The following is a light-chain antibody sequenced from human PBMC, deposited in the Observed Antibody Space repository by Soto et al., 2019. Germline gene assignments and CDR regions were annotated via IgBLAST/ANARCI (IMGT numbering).Light chain of an antibody. Sequence: EIVLTQSPGTLSLSPGERVTLSCRTSQSVNNNYLAWYQQKPGQAPRLLIYGASSRATGIPDRFSGSGSGTDFTLSISRLEPEDFAVYYCQQYSSLWTFGQGTKVDIK. CDR3: QQYSSLWT. CDR2: GAS. V-gene: IGKV3-20*01. CDR1: QSVNNNY. J-gene: IGKJ1*01.